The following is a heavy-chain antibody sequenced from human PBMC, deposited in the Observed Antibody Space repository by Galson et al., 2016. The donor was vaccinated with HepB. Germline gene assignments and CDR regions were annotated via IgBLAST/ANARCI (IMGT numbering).Heavy chain of an antibody. D-gene: IGHD2-2*01. CDR3: VQGSTAPAV. J-gene: IGHJ6*04. CDR2: ISRSGDST. CDR1: GFTFRHFG. V-gene: IGHV3-23*01. Sequence: SLSLSCAASGFTFRHFGMSWVRQSPGKGLQVVSSISRSGDSTDYADSVKGRFTISRDNSKNTLSLQMNSLNADDTAIYYCVQGSTAPAVWGKGTTVTVSS.